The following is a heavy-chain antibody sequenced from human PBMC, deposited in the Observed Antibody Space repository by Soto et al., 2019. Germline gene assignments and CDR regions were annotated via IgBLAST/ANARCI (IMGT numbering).Heavy chain of an antibody. J-gene: IGHJ6*02. D-gene: IGHD3-10*01. CDR1: GFTFSSYA. CDR2: ISYDGSNK. V-gene: IGHV3-30-3*01. CDR3: ARSEVTMVRGVNSGVYYYYGMDV. Sequence: GGSLRLSCAASGFTFSSYAMHWVRQAPGKGLEWVAVISYDGSNKYYADSVKGRFTISRDNSKNTLYPQMNSLRAEDTAVYYCARSEVTMVRGVNSGVYYYYGMDVWGQGTTVTVSS.